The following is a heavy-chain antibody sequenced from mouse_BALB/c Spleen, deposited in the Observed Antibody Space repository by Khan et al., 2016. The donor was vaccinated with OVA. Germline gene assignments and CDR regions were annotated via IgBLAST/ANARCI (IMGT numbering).Heavy chain of an antibody. CDR3: AIIYYGYDWFAY. CDR2: ICGEGST. V-gene: IGHV2-3*01. CDR1: EFSLTNYA. J-gene: IGHJ3*01. Sequence: QVQLQQSGPGLVAPSQRLSLTCTVSEFSLTNYAVRWVRQPPGQHLEWLGVICGEGSTKYHSPLISRLSSNKDNSKSQVFKNLNRLQTEDTATYYCAIIYYGYDWFAYWGKGTLVTVSA. D-gene: IGHD2-2*01.